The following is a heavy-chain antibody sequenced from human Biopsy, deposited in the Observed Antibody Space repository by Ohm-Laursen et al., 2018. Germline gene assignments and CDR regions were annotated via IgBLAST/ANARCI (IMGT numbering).Heavy chain of an antibody. V-gene: IGHV1-2*02. CDR2: INCKTGAT. CDR3: ARDPLNGHKHFDY. J-gene: IGHJ4*02. CDR1: SYTFTDYN. D-gene: IGHD2-8*01. Sequence: SVKVSCKASSYTFTDYNIHWMRQAPGQGLEWLGFINCKTGATNYAQKFQGTVTMTRDTSISTAYLALGSLRSADTAIYYCARDPLNGHKHFDYWGQGSLVTVSS.